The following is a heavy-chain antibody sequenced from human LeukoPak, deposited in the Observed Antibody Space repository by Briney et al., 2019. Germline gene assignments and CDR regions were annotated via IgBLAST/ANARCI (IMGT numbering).Heavy chain of an antibody. CDR3: ARGPYYDSSGYYDY. J-gene: IGHJ4*02. V-gene: IGHV3-7*04. D-gene: IGHD3-22*01. CDR1: GFTFSSYW. CDR2: IKQDGSEK. Sequence: GSLRLSCAASGFTFSSYWMSWVRQAPGKGLEWVANIKQDGSEKYYVDSVKGRFTISRDNAKNSLYLQMNSLRAEDTAVYYCARGPYYDSSGYYDYWGQGTLVTVSS.